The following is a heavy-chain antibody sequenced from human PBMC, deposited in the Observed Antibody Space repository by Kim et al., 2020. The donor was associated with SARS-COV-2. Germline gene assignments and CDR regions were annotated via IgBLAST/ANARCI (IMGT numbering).Heavy chain of an antibody. D-gene: IGHD1-1*01. Sequence: SVKGRFTISRDNSKNTLYLQMNSLRAEDTAVYYCARVQYPWNALKNAFDIWGQGTMVTVSS. J-gene: IGHJ3*02. V-gene: IGHV3-30*07. CDR3: ARVQYPWNALKNAFDI.